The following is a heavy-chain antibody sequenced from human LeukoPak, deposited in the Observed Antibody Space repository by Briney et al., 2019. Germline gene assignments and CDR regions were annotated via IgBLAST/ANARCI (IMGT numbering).Heavy chain of an antibody. Sequence: PGASLRLSCAASGFTFSSYEMNWVRQAPGKGLEWVSYISSSGSTIYYADSVKGRFTISRDNAKNSLYLQMNSLRAEDTAVYYCAREDYGDYAGSFDYWGQGTLVTVSS. J-gene: IGHJ4*02. V-gene: IGHV3-48*03. CDR3: AREDYGDYAGSFDY. CDR2: ISSSGSTI. D-gene: IGHD4-17*01. CDR1: GFTFSSYE.